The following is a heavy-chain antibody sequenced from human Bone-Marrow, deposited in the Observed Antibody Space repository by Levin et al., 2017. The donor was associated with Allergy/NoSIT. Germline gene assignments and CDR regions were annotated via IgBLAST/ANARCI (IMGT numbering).Heavy chain of an antibody. CDR2: ISSGSSII. CDR3: ARDPPREVRGVSFDY. D-gene: IGHD3-10*01. Sequence: QPGESLKISCAASGFTFSTYSMNWVRQAPGKGLEWVSYISSGSSIIYYADSVKGRFTISRDDAKNSLYLHMNSLRAEDTAVYYCARDPPREVRGVSFDYWGQGTLVTVAS. CDR1: GFTFSTYS. J-gene: IGHJ4*02. V-gene: IGHV3-48*01.